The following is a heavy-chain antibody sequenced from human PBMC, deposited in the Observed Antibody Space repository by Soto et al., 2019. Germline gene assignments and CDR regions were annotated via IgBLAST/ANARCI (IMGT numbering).Heavy chain of an antibody. CDR1: GYSFTSYW. CDR2: IYPGDSDT. V-gene: IGHV5-51*01. J-gene: IGHJ3*02. CDR3: ARPEDYYGSGSYYNGAFDI. D-gene: IGHD3-10*01. Sequence: GESLKISCKGSGYSFTSYWTGWVRQMPGKGLEWMGIIYPGDSDTRYSPSFQGQVTISADKSISTAYLQWSSLKASDTAMYYCARPEDYYGSGSYYNGAFDIWGQGTMVTVSS.